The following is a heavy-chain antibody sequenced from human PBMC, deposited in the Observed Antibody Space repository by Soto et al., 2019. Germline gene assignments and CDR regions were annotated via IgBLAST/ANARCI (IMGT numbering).Heavy chain of an antibody. Sequence: SETLSLTCTVSGGSISSSSYFWGWIRQPPGKGLEWIGYIYYSGSTYYNPSLKSRVTILGDTSKNQFSLKLSSVTAADTAVYYCARVWGGAFDFWGQGTMVTVSS. J-gene: IGHJ3*01. CDR2: IYYSGST. V-gene: IGHV4-39*07. CDR1: GGSISSSSYF. CDR3: ARVWGGAFDF. D-gene: IGHD3-10*01.